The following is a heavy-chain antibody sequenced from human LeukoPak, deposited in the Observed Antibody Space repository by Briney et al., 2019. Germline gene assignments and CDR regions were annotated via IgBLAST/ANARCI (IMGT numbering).Heavy chain of an antibody. D-gene: IGHD2-15*01. Sequence: SETLSLTCTVSGGSISSYYWSWIRQPPGKGLEWIGYINYSGRTNYNPSLKSRVTISVDTSKNQFSLRLSSVTAADTAVYYCARHKGYCSGGSCYWPYWYFDLWGRGTLVTVSS. CDR1: GGSISSYY. J-gene: IGHJ2*01. V-gene: IGHV4-59*08. CDR2: INYSGRT. CDR3: ARHKGYCSGGSCYWPYWYFDL.